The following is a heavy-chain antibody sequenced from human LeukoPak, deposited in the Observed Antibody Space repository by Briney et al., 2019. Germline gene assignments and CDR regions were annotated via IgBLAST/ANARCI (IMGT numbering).Heavy chain of an antibody. Sequence: PGGSLRLSCAASGFTFSSYGMHWVRQAPGKGLEWVAVISYDGSNKYYADSVKGRFTISRDNAKNSLYLQMNSLRAEDTAVYYCARGGQRNFDYWGQGTLVTVSS. CDR1: GFTFSSYG. CDR3: ARGGQRNFDY. V-gene: IGHV3-30*03. J-gene: IGHJ4*02. D-gene: IGHD3/OR15-3a*01. CDR2: ISYDGSNK.